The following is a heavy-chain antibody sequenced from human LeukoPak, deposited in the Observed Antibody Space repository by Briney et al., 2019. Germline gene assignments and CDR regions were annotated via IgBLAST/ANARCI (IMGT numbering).Heavy chain of an antibody. D-gene: IGHD2-2*01. CDR3: ARLSDTEGSSTCYRASDI. Sequence: PGGSLRLSCAASGFTFSSYGMHWVRQAPGKGLEWVAVISYDGSNKYYADSVKGRFTISRDNAQNSLYLQMNSLRAEDTAIYYCARLSDTEGSSTCYRASDIWGQGTMVTVSS. CDR2: ISYDGSNK. CDR1: GFTFSSYG. J-gene: IGHJ3*02. V-gene: IGHV3-30*03.